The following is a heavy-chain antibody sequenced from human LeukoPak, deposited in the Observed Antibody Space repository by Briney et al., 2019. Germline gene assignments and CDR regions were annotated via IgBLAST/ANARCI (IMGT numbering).Heavy chain of an antibody. CDR2: TNQEGTEK. J-gene: IGHJ6*02. Sequence: GGSLRLSCAASRLSISFYWMRWVRQVPGKGLEWVANTNQEGTEKNYVDSVKGRFTISRDNAKNSVYLQMNSLRDEDTAVYYCARDPEGDDYDMDVWGQGTTVTVSS. CDR3: ARDPEGDDYDMDV. D-gene: IGHD3-16*01. CDR1: RLSISFYW. V-gene: IGHV3-7*04.